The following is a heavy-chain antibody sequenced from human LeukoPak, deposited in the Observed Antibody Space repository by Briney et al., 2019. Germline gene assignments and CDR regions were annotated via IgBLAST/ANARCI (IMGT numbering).Heavy chain of an antibody. V-gene: IGHV1-2*02. D-gene: IGHD6-25*01. CDR1: GGTFSSYA. CDR3: ARDKGYSSDWTLHYGMDV. J-gene: IGHJ6*02. Sequence: ASVKVSCKASGGTFSSYAISWVRQAPGQGLEWMGRINPNSGGTNYARKFQGRVTMTRDTSISTAYMELSRLRSDDTAVYYCARDKGYSSDWTLHYGMDVWGQGTTVTVSS. CDR2: INPNSGGT.